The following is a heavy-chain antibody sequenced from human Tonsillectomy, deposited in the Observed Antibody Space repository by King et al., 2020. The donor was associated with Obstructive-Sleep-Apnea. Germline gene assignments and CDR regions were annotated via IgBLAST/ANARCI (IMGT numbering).Heavy chain of an antibody. D-gene: IGHD2-2*01. J-gene: IGHJ4*02. CDR1: GFTFSDYY. V-gene: IGHV3-11*01. Sequence: VQLVQSGGGLVKPGGSLRLSCTASGFTFSDYYMSWIRQAPGKGLEWVSYISGSGNTIYYADSVKGRFTISRDNAKNSLCLQMNSLRAEETAIFYCARFKYQLLVGLDYWGQGTLVTVSS. CDR2: ISGSGNTI. CDR3: ARFKYQLLVGLDY.